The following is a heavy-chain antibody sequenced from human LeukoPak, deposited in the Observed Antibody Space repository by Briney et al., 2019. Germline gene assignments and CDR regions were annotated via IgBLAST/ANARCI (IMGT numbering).Heavy chain of an antibody. CDR2: IYHSGST. CDR1: GGSISSGGYS. V-gene: IGHV4-30-2*01. Sequence: SQTLSLTCAVSGGSISSGGYSWSWIRQPPGKGLEWIGYIYHSGSTYYNPSLKSRVTISVDRSKNQFSLKLSSVTAEDTAVYYCARGNRRTTRYGMDVWGQGTTVTVSS. CDR3: ARGNRRTTRYGMDV. J-gene: IGHJ6*02. D-gene: IGHD3-3*01.